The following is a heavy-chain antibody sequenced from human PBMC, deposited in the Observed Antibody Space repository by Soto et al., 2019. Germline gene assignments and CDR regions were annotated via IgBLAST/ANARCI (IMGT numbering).Heavy chain of an antibody. CDR1: GGSVSSGSYY. D-gene: IGHD6-13*01. Sequence: LSLTCTVSGGSVSSGSYYWNWIRQPPGKGLEWIGYIYYSGSTNYNPSLKSRVTISVDASKNQFSLKLSAVTAADTAVYYCARVAQQLAFDYWGQGTQVTVSS. CDR3: ARVAQQLAFDY. CDR2: IYYSGST. V-gene: IGHV4-61*01. J-gene: IGHJ4*02.